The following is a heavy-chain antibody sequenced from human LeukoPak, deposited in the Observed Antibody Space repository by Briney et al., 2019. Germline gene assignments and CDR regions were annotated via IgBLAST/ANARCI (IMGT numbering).Heavy chain of an antibody. J-gene: IGHJ4*02. Sequence: PSETLPLTCTVSGGSISSSSYYWGWIRQPPGKGLEWIGFIYYSGSTYYNPSLKSRVTISVDTSKNQFSLRLSSVTAADTAVYYCASVQFSGMLDYWGQGTLVTVSS. CDR2: IYYSGST. CDR3: ASVQFSGMLDY. CDR1: GGSISSSSYY. D-gene: IGHD1-1*01. V-gene: IGHV4-39*01.